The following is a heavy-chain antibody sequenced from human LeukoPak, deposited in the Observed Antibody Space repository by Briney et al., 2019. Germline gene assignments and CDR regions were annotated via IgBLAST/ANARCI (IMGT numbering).Heavy chain of an antibody. CDR2: IRYDGSNK. CDR3: GNTYYDFWSSYYPLGY. J-gene: IGHJ4*02. V-gene: IGHV3-30*02. Sequence: GGSLRLSCAASGFTFSSYGMHWVRQAPGKGLEWVAFIRYDGSNKYYADSVKGRFTISRDNSKNTLYLQMNSLSAEDTAVYYCGNTYYDFWSSYYPLGYWGQGTLVTVSS. CDR1: GFTFSSYG. D-gene: IGHD3-3*01.